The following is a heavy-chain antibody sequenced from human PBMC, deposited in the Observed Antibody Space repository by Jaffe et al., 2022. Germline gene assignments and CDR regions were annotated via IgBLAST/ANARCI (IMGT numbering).Heavy chain of an antibody. D-gene: IGHD3-3*01. CDR2: IRYDGSNK. CDR3: AKDRGRFQTWSQYYFDY. J-gene: IGHJ4*02. Sequence: QVQLVESGGGVVQPGGSLRLSCAASGFTFSSYGMHWVRQAPGKGLEWVAFIRYDGSNKYYADSVKGRFTISRDNSKNTLYLQMNSLRAEDTAVYYCAKDRGRFQTWSQYYFDYWGQGTLVTVSS. CDR1: GFTFSSYG. V-gene: IGHV3-30*02.